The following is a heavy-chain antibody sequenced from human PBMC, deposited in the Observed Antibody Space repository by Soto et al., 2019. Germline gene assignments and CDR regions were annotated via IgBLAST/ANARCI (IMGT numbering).Heavy chain of an antibody. CDR1: GFTFSSYD. CDR3: ARGGYCSGGSCYSLPDYYYGMDV. Sequence: GGSLRLSCAASGFTFSSYDMHWVRQATGKGLEWVSAIGTAGDTYYPGSVKGRFTISRENAKNSLYLQMNSLRAGDTAVYYCARGGYCSGGSCYSLPDYYYGMDVWGQGTTVTVSS. J-gene: IGHJ6*02. CDR2: IGTAGDT. D-gene: IGHD2-15*01. V-gene: IGHV3-13*01.